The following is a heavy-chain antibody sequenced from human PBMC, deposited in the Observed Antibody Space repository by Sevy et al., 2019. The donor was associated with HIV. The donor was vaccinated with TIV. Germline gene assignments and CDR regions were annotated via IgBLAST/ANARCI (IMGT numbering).Heavy chain of an antibody. J-gene: IGHJ4*02. D-gene: IGHD5-18*01. CDR2: INTNTGNP. CDR1: GYTFTRYS. V-gene: IGHV7-4-1*02. CDR3: ARAEEDTAIEDFDY. Sequence: ASVKVSCKASGYTFTRYSMNWVRQAPGQGLEWIGWINTNTGNPTYAQAFTGRFVFSLDTSVSTAYLKISSLKAEDTAVYYCARAEEDTAIEDFDYWGQGSLVTVSS.